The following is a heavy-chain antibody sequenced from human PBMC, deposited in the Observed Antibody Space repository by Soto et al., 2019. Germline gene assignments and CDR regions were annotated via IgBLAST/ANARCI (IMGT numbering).Heavy chain of an antibody. CDR3: TARAAATGFFDY. Sequence: EVQLVESGGDLVIPGGSLRLSCAASGFSFSNAWMSWVRQAPGKGLEWVGRVKTKADGGTTDYAEPVKGRFTISRDDSRNTLLLQMNSLKTEDTAVYFCTARAAATGFFDYWGHGTLVTVSS. J-gene: IGHJ4*01. D-gene: IGHD6-13*01. V-gene: IGHV3-15*01. CDR1: GFSFSNAW. CDR2: VKTKADGGTT.